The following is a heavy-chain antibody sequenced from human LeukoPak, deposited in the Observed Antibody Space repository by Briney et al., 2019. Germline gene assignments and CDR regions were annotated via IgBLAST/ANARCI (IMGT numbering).Heavy chain of an antibody. CDR3: ARGYYDYVWGSYPLLGY. V-gene: IGHV1-2*02. D-gene: IGHD3-16*01. J-gene: IGHJ4*02. Sequence: ASVKVSCKASGYTFTGYYMHWVRQAPGQGLEWMGWINPNSGGTNYAQKFQGRVTMTRDTSISTAYMELSRLRSDDTAVYYCARGYYDYVWGSYPLLGYWGQGTLVTVSS. CDR1: GYTFTGYY. CDR2: INPNSGGT.